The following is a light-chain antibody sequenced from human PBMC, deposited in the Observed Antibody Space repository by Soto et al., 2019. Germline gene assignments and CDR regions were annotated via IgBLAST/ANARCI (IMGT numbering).Light chain of an antibody. CDR3: QQTKTFPWT. V-gene: IGKV1-12*01. CDR1: QDISDC. CDR2: AAS. J-gene: IGKJ1*01. Sequence: DIQMTQSPSSVSASVGDRVSFTCRASQDISDCLAWYQQKPGKAPKALISAASSLQRGVPSRFSGSGYGTDFTLTISSLQPEDFATYYCQQTKTFPWTFGQGTNVDIK.